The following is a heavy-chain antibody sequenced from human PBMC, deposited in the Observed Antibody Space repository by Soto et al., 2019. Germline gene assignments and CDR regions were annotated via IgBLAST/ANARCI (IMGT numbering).Heavy chain of an antibody. Sequence: EVQMVESGGGLVKPGESLRVSCAASGFTFSNAWMNWVRQAPGKGLEWVGRIKSKPDGGATDYAAPVKGRFTISRDDSKDTLYLQMNSLKTEDTAVYYCTTGWEPDDYWGQGTLVTFSS. CDR3: TTGWEPDDY. CDR2: IKSKPDGGAT. CDR1: GFTFSNAW. J-gene: IGHJ4*02. D-gene: IGHD1-26*01. V-gene: IGHV3-15*01.